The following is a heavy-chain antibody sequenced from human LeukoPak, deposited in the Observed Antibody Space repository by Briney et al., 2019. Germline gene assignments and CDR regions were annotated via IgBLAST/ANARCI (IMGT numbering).Heavy chain of an antibody. Sequence: ASVKLSCKASGYTFTGHYMHWVRQAPGQGLEWMGWINPNSGGTNYAQKFQGRVTMTRDTSISTAYMELSRLRSDDTAVYYCARGRAGGLLQPIDYWGQGTLVTVSS. CDR3: ARGRAGGLLQPIDY. D-gene: IGHD1-26*01. CDR2: INPNSGGT. CDR1: GYTFTGHY. V-gene: IGHV1-2*02. J-gene: IGHJ4*02.